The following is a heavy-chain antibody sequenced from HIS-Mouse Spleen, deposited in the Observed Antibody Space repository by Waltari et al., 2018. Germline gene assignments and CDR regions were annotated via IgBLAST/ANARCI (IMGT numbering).Heavy chain of an antibody. CDR3: AIYIAAAGFDY. J-gene: IGHJ4*02. D-gene: IGHD6-13*01. V-gene: IGHV4-39*07. Sequence: QLQLQESGPGLVKTSETLSLTCTVPGGSISSSSYYWGWFRQPPGKGLEWIGSIYYSGSTYYNPSLKSRVTISVDTSKNQFSLKLSSVTAADTAVYYCAIYIAAAGFDYWGQGTLVTVSS. CDR1: GGSISSSSYY. CDR2: IYYSGST.